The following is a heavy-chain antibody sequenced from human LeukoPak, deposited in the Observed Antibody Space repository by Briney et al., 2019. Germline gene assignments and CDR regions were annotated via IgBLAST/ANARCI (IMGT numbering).Heavy chain of an antibody. Sequence: GGSLRLSCAVSGITLSNYGMSWVRQAPGKGLEWVAGLSGSGGGTNSADSVQGRFTISRDNPKNTLYLQMNSLRAEDTAVYFCAKRVVVIRVCLVGFHKEAYYFDSWGQGALVTVSS. CDR3: AKRVVVIRVCLVGFHKEAYYFDS. J-gene: IGHJ4*02. CDR2: LSGSGGGT. V-gene: IGHV3-23*01. CDR1: GITLSNYG. D-gene: IGHD2-21*01.